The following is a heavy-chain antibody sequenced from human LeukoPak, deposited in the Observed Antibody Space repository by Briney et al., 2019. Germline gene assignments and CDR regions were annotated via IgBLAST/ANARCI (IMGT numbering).Heavy chain of an antibody. Sequence: AGGSLRLSCAASGFTFNNYAMSWVRQAPGKGLEWVSAISGSGGSTYYTDSVTGRFTISRDNSKNTLYLQMNSLRAEDTALYYCASLDYFDSSDYGDYWGQGTLGTVSS. J-gene: IGHJ4*02. CDR3: ASLDYFDSSDYGDY. CDR2: ISGSGGST. V-gene: IGHV3-23*01. D-gene: IGHD3-22*01. CDR1: GFTFNNYA.